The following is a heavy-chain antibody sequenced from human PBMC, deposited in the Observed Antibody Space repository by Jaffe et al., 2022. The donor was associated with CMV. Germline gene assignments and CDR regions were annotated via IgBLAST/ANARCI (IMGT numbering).Heavy chain of an antibody. CDR1: GFTFSSYS. CDR2: ISSSSSYI. V-gene: IGHV3-21*01. Sequence: EVQLVESGGGLVKPGGSLRLSCAASGFTFSSYSMNWVRQAPGKGLEWVSSISSSSSYIYYADSVKGRFTISRDNAKNSLYLQMNSLRAEDTAVYYCARAGTYYYGSGEVDYWGQGTLVTVSS. CDR3: ARAGTYYYGSGEVDY. D-gene: IGHD3-10*01. J-gene: IGHJ4*02.